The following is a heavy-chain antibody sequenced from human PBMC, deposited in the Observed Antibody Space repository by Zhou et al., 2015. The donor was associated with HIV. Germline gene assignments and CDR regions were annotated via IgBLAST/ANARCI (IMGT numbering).Heavy chain of an antibody. J-gene: IGHJ4*02. D-gene: IGHD6-19*01. Sequence: QVHLVESGGGVVQSGGSLRLSCAASGFPFSNYGMHWVRQAPGKGLEWVAVIWYDLSNKYYADSVKGRFTISRDNSKNTLYLQMNSLRAEDTAVYYCVQDWRGTTCSEGCMKYWGQGTLVTVSS. CDR1: GFPFSNYG. V-gene: IGHV3-33*06. CDR2: IWYDLSNK. CDR3: VQDWRGTTCSEGCMKY.